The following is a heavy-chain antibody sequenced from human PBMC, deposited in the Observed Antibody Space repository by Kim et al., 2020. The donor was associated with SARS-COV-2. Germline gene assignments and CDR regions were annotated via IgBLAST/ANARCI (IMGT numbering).Heavy chain of an antibody. Sequence: GGSLRLSCAGSAFTFSDSTMHWVRQASGKGLEWVGCIRSKTYNYATAYAASVNGRFTISRDDSKNTAYLQMNSLKTEDTAVYYCLRRTGSGFVGDYWGQGTLVTVSS. V-gene: IGHV3-73*01. CDR1: AFTFSDST. D-gene: IGHD3-22*01. CDR3: LRRTGSGFVGDY. CDR2: IRSKTYNYAT. J-gene: IGHJ4*02.